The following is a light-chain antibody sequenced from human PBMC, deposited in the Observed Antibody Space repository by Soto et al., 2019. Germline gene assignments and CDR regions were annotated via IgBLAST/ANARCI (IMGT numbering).Light chain of an antibody. Sequence: DIQMTQSPSTLSASVGDRVTITCRASQGISSWLAWYQQKPGKAPKLLIYTASSLQSGVPSRFSGSGSGTEFTLTISSLQPDDFATYYCQQYNSYTWTFGQGTRLEIK. CDR3: QQYNSYTWT. CDR2: TAS. V-gene: IGKV1-5*03. J-gene: IGKJ1*01. CDR1: QGISSW.